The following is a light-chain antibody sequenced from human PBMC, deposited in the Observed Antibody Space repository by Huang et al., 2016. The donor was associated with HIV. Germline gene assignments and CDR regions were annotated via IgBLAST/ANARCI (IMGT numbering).Light chain of an antibody. Sequence: IILPQSPATLSVSPGEGATLPCRASQSIGTNLAWYQQGPGQAPRLLVYGASTRATCVPVRFSGSGSGTQFKLTLSSLQSEDFATYYCQHYSNWPPLTFGGGTKVDI. CDR2: GAS. V-gene: IGKV3-15*01. CDR3: QHYSNWPPLT. CDR1: QSIGTN. J-gene: IGKJ4*01.